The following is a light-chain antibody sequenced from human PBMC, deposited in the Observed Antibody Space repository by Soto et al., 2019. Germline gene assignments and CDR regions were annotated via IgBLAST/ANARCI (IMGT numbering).Light chain of an antibody. Sequence: EIVLTQSPATLSLSPGERATLSCRASQSVSSYLAWYQQKPGQAPRLLISDASNRATGIPARFSGSGSGTDFTLTISSLEPEDFAVYYCQQRTNWPSSTFGQGTRPEIK. CDR2: DAS. CDR1: QSVSSY. CDR3: QQRTNWPSST. J-gene: IGKJ5*01. V-gene: IGKV3-11*01.